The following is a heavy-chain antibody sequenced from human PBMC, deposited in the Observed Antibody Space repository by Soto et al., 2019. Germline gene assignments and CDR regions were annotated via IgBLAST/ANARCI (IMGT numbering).Heavy chain of an antibody. Sequence: VGSLRLSCAASGFTFSDYSLNWVRQAPGKGLQWVSSINTASTYSYYADSVKGRFTISRDNAKNSLSLQMNSLRAEDTAVYYCARGRGYCTNGVCSYFDSCGQRTLVTVSS. J-gene: IGHJ4*02. D-gene: IGHD2-8*01. V-gene: IGHV3-21*06. CDR1: GFTFSDYS. CDR3: ARGRGYCTNGVCSYFDS. CDR2: INTASTYS.